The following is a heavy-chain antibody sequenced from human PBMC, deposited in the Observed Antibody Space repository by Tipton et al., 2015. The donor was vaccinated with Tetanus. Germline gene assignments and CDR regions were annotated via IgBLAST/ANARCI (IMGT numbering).Heavy chain of an antibody. CDR3: ARQADMRDHYFDY. CDR2: IYSGDSDT. Sequence: QLVQSGAELKKPGESLKISCQGSGYRFTSYWIAWVRQEPGRGLEWMGIIYSGDSDTSYSPPFHGQVTISADKSINTVYLQWSSLKASDNAIYYCARQADMRDHYFDYWGQGTLVTVSS. V-gene: IGHV5-51*01. CDR1: GYRFTSYW. D-gene: IGHD2-15*01. J-gene: IGHJ4*02.